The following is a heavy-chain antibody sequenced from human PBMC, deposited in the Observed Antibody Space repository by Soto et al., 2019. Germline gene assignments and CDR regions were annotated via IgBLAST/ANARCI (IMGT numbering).Heavy chain of an antibody. D-gene: IGHD3-3*01. Sequence: SETLSLSCTVGGGVNSGDCWSWIRQPPGKGLEWIGYIYYSGSTNYNPSLKSRVTISVDTSKNQFSLKLSSVTAADTAVYYCAREGEYDFWSGLGLHYYGMDVWGQGTTVTVSS. J-gene: IGHJ6*02. CDR3: AREGEYDFWSGLGLHYYGMDV. V-gene: IGHV4-59*01. CDR1: GGVNSGDC. CDR2: IYYSGST.